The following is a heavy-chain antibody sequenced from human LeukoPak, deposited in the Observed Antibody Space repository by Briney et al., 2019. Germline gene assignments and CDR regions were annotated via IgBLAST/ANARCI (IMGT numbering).Heavy chain of an antibody. Sequence: GESLKISCKGSGYIFSNYWIAWVRQMSGKGLEWMGIIYCGDSDTRYSQSFQGHFTISADKSIRTAYLQWSSLKASDTAMYYCARLDFGGLFTWGQGTLVTVSS. J-gene: IGHJ5*02. CDR1: GYIFSNYW. CDR2: IYCGDSDT. V-gene: IGHV5-51*01. D-gene: IGHD3-10*01. CDR3: ARLDFGGLFT.